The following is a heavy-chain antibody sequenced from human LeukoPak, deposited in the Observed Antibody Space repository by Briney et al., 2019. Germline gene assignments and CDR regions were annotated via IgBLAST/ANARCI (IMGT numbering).Heavy chain of an antibody. CDR2: ISDDGSRQ. J-gene: IGHJ4*02. CDR1: GFTFSNYA. CDR3: AKESYYYGSGSPRD. D-gene: IGHD3-10*01. Sequence: GGSLRLSCAATGFTFSNYAIHWGRQAPGKGLEWVAFISDDGSRQHYADSVKGRFTISRDNSKNTLNLQMNSLRAEDTAVYYCAKESYYYGSGSPRDWGQGTLVTVSS. V-gene: IGHV3-30-3*01.